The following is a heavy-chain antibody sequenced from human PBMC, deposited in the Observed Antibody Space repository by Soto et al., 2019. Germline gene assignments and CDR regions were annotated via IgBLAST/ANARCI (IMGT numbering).Heavy chain of an antibody. D-gene: IGHD2-15*01. CDR1: GFTLSNNW. CDR2: INIDGSRT. CDR3: ARDFAGRDDY. Sequence: EVQLVESGGGLVQPGGSLRLSCAASGFTLSNNWMYWVRQAPGEGLVWVSRINIDGSRTTYADSVKGRFTISRDHAKNTLYLQMDSLRVEDTALYYCARDFAGRDDYWGQGTLVTVSS. J-gene: IGHJ4*02. V-gene: IGHV3-74*03.